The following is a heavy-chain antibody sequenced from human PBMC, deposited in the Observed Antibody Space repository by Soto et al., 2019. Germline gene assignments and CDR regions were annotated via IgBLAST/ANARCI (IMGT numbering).Heavy chain of an antibody. J-gene: IGHJ4*02. CDR1: GYTFTSYD. Sequence: ASVKVSCKASGYTFTSYDINWVRQATGHGLEWMGWMNPNSGNTVYAQKFQGRVTITRDTSASTAYMELSSLRSEDTAVYYCARDLGGWPDYWGQGTLVTVSS. D-gene: IGHD2-15*01. CDR2: MNPNSGNT. V-gene: IGHV1-8*01. CDR3: ARDLGGWPDY.